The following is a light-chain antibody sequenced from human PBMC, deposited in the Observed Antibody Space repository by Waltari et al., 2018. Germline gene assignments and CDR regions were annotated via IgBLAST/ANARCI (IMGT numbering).Light chain of an antibody. Sequence: CRASQSISKWLAWYQQKPGKAPNLLIYKASTLESGVPSRFSGSGSGTDFSLTISSLQPDDFATYYCQQYNSYSLLTFGGGTKIEIK. J-gene: IGKJ4*01. CDR2: KAS. CDR1: QSISKW. CDR3: QQYNSYSLLT. V-gene: IGKV1-5*03.